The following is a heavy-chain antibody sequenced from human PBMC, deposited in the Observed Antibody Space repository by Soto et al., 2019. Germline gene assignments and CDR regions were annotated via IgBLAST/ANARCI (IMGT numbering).Heavy chain of an antibody. CDR3: ARHSGDADYHFDY. CDR2: IYDSGRT. V-gene: IGHV4-59*08. CDR1: GGSISSYY. Sequence: QVQLQESGPGLVKPSETLSLTCTVSGGSISSYYWSWIRQPPGKGLEWIGYIYDSGRTNYNPSLMTRGAISVDTSKNQFSLKLSSVTAAATALYYCARHSGDADYHFDYWGQGTLVTVSS. J-gene: IGHJ4*02. D-gene: IGHD4-17*01.